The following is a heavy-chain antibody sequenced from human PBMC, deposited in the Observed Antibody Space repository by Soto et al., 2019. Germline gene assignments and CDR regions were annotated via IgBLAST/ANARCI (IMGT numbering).Heavy chain of an antibody. J-gene: IGHJ4*02. CDR3: ATMNGYFEY. CDR1: GFRFSSYS. V-gene: IGHV3-23*01. Sequence: GGSLRLSCADSGFRFSSYSMSWVRQTPGKGLEWVAAITATGDRTYYADSVTGRFTISGDNSKKTHYLQMTSLRAEDTAMYYCATMNGYFEYWGQGPPVTVSS. D-gene: IGHD3-22*01. CDR2: ITATGDRT.